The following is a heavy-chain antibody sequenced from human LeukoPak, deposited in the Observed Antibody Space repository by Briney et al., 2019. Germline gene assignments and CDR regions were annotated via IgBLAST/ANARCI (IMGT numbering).Heavy chain of an antibody. CDR1: GYTFTSYG. Sequence: ASVKVSCKASGYTFTSYGISWVRQAPGQGLEWMGRISAYNGNTNYAQKLQGRVTMTTDTSTSTAYMELRSLRSDDTAVYYCARSPKSIAVAGTGFDYWGQGTLVTVSS. D-gene: IGHD6-19*01. J-gene: IGHJ4*02. V-gene: IGHV1-18*01. CDR3: ARSPKSIAVAGTGFDY. CDR2: ISAYNGNT.